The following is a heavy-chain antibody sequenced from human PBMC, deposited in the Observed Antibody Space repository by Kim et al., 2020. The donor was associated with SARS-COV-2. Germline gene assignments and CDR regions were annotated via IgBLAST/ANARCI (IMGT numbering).Heavy chain of an antibody. CDR2: ISGSGGST. Sequence: GGSLRLSCAASGFTFSSYAMSWVRQAPGKGLEWVSAISGSGGSTYYADSVKGRFTISRDNSKNTLYLQMNSLRAEDTAVYYCAKGLLTGSNPPYYYGMDVWGQGTTVTVSS. D-gene: IGHD1-20*01. CDR1: GFTFSSYA. CDR3: AKGLLTGSNPPYYYGMDV. V-gene: IGHV3-23*01. J-gene: IGHJ6*02.